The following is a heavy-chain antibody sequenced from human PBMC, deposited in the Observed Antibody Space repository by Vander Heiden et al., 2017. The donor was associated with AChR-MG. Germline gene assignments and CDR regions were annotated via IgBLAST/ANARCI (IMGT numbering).Heavy chain of an antibody. CDR3: ARILYDYVQDGTDY. CDR1: GGSISSSSYY. J-gene: IGHJ4*02. Sequence: QLQLQESGPGLVKPSETLSLTCTAAGGSISSSSYYWGWIRQHPGKGLEWIGSIYYSGSTYYNPSLKSRVTISVDTSKNQFSLKLSSVTAADTAVYYCARILYDYVQDGTDYWGQGTLVTVSS. D-gene: IGHD3-16*01. CDR2: IYYSGST. V-gene: IGHV4-39*01.